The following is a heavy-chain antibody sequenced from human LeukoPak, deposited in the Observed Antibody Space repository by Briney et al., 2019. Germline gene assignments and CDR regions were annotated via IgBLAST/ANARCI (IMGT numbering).Heavy chain of an antibody. Sequence: GASVKVSCKASGGTFSSYAISWVRQAPGQGLEWMGGIIPIFGTANYAQKFQGRVTITADKSTSTAYMELSSLRSEDTAVYYCARDRGSGWRTFDYWGQGTLVTVSS. CDR1: GGTFSSYA. J-gene: IGHJ4*02. V-gene: IGHV1-69*06. D-gene: IGHD6-19*01. CDR2: IIPIFGTA. CDR3: ARDRGSGWRTFDY.